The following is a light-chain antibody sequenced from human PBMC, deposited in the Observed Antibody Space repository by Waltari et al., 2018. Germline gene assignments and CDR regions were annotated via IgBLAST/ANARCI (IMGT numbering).Light chain of an antibody. CDR3: QQRRNWPLT. CDR1: HSVNWY. CDR2: DAS. Sequence: EIVFTQPPATLSLSPGERANLSCRASHSVNWYLAWYQQRPGQAPRLLIYDASNRATGIPARFSGSGSETDFTLTISSLEPEDSAVYYCQQRRNWPLTFGGGTKVEIK. J-gene: IGKJ4*01. V-gene: IGKV3-11*01.